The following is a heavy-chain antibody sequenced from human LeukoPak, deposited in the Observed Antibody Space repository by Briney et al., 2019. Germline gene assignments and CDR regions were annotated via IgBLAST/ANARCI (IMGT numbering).Heavy chain of an antibody. CDR2: IYYSGST. V-gene: IGHV4-59*01. D-gene: IGHD6-19*01. CDR1: GCSISSYY. Sequence: SETLSLTCTASGCSISSYYWSWIRQPPGKGLEWIGYIYYSGSTNYNPSLKSRVTISVDTSKNQLSLKLRTVTAADTAVYYCARGLGGSSGCFGYWGQGTLVTVSS. CDR3: ARGLGGSSGCFGY. J-gene: IGHJ4*02.